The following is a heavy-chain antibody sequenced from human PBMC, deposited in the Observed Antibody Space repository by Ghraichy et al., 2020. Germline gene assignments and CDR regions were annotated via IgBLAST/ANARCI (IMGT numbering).Heavy chain of an antibody. CDR2: IKTDGSDT. CDR1: GFAFNKYW. D-gene: IGHD3-22*01. J-gene: IGHJ4*02. V-gene: IGHV3-74*01. CDR3: AKEYRPNYYDSSGSLFGN. Sequence: GESLNISCAASGFAFNKYWMHWVRQAPGKGLVWVSRIKTDGSDTNYADSVKGRFTISRDNSKNTLYLQMNSLRAEDTAVYYCAKEYRPNYYDSSGSLFGNWGQGTLVTVSS.